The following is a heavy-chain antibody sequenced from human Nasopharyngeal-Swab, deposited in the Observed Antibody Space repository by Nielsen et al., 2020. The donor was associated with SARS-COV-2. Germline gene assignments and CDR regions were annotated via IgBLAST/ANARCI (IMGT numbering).Heavy chain of an antibody. Sequence: GESLKISCAASGFTISRYWMLWVRHAPGKGPVWVSRLHSDGSGTTYADSVRGRFTISRDNAKNTLYLQMNSLRAEDTAVYYCARGGDGYSMDYWGQDTLVTVSS. V-gene: IGHV3-74*01. J-gene: IGHJ4*02. D-gene: IGHD5-24*01. CDR1: GFTISRYW. CDR2: LHSDGSGT. CDR3: ARGGDGYSMDY.